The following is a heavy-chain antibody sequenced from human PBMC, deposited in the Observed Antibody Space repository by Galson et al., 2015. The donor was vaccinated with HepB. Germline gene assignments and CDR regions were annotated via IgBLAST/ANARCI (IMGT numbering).Heavy chain of an antibody. CDR1: GGSFSGYY. V-gene: IGHV4-34*01. J-gene: IGHJ4*02. CDR3: ARAPTLYIAWAN. CDR2: INHSGST. Sequence: ETLSLTCAVYGGSFSGYYWSWIRQPPGKGLEWIGEINHSGSTNYNPSLKSRVTISVDTSKNQFSLKLSSVTAADTAVYYCARAPTLYIAWANWGQGTLVTVSS. D-gene: IGHD2/OR15-2a*01.